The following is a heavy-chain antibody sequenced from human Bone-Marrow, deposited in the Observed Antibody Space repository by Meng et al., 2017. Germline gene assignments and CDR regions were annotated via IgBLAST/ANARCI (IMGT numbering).Heavy chain of an antibody. CDR2: ISSNGDGT. Sequence: GGSLRLSCVASGVTFSSYAMSWVRQAPGKGLEWVSTISSNGDGTHYADSVKGRFTISRDNSKNTLYLQMNSLRAEDTAVYYCARDREYVLLWFGDRLGYFDLWGRGTLVTVSS. CDR1: GVTFSSYA. CDR3: ARDREYVLLWFGDRLGYFDL. J-gene: IGHJ2*01. D-gene: IGHD3-10*01. V-gene: IGHV3-23*01.